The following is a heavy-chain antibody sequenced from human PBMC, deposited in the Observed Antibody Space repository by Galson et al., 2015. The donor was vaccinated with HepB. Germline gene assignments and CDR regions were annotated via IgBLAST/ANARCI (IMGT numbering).Heavy chain of an antibody. CDR1: GFTFSDYY. CDR3: ASDCSRGGSTCYSSGDY. D-gene: IGHD2-15*01. V-gene: IGHV3-11*06. CDR2: ISSSGHYT. J-gene: IGHJ4*02. Sequence: SLRLSCATSGFTFSDYYMAWVRQAPGKGLEWVSYISSSGHYTNTEDAPKGRFFISRDNAKNSLYLQMNSLRAEDTAVYYCASDCSRGGSTCYSSGDYWGQGTLVTVSS.